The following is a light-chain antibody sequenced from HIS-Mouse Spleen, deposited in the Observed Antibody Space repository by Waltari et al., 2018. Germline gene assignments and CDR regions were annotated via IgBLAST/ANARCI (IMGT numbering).Light chain of an antibody. CDR2: KDS. Sequence: SYELTQPPSVSVSPGQTARITCSGDALPQQYASWYQQKPGQAPVLVIYKDSERPSGIPERFSGSSSGTTVTLTISGVQAEDEADYYCQSADSSGTYVVFGGGTKLIVL. V-gene: IGLV3-25*03. CDR1: ALPQQY. CDR3: QSADSSGTYVV. J-gene: IGLJ2*01.